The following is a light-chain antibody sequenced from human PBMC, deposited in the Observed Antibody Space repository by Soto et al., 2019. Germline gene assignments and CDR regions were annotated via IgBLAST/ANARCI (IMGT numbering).Light chain of an antibody. CDR3: HQAYISPLP. V-gene: IGKV1-39*01. CDR1: QSINNF. J-gene: IGKJ4*01. CDR2: GAS. Sequence: DIPMTQSPSSLYASVGDRVTITCRASQSINNFLNWYQQKPGKAPNLLIYGASSLQSGVPSRFSGSGSGTDFTPTISSLQREVLESYYGHQAYISPLPSGGGTKGEIK.